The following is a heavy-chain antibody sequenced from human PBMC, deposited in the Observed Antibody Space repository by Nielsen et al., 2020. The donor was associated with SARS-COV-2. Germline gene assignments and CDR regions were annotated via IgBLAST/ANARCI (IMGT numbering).Heavy chain of an antibody. V-gene: IGHV1-18*01. CDR2: TSVHNDKT. D-gene: IGHD1-7*01. CDR1: GYTFINSN. J-gene: IGHJ3*02. Sequence: ASVKVSCKASGYTFINSNINWVRQAPGQGLEWMGWTSVHNDKTNYAQKLQGRVSMTTDTSTSTAYMELRSLTSDDTAMYYCARDVSAGTPYTFEIWGQGTMVTVSS. CDR3: ARDVSAGTPYTFEI.